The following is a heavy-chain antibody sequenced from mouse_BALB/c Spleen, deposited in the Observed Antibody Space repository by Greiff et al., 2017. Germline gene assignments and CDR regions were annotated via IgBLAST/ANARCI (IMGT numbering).Heavy chain of an antibody. CDR2: ISSGSSTI. Sequence: EVMLVESGGGLVQPGGSRKLSCAASVFTFSSFGMHWVRQAPEKGLEWVAYISSGSSTIYYADTVKGRFTISRDKPKNTLFLQMTILRSEDTAMYYCARSGGFADWGQGTLVTVSA. J-gene: IGHJ3*01. V-gene: IGHV5-17*02. CDR3: ARSGGFAD. D-gene: IGHD3-1*01. CDR1: VFTFSSFG.